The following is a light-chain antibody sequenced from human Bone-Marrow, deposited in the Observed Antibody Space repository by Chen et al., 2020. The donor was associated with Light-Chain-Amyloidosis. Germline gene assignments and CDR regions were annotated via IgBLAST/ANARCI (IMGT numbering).Light chain of an antibody. CDR3: QVWDRSSDRPV. V-gene: IGLV3-21*02. J-gene: IGLJ3*02. Sequence: SYVLTQPSSLSLAPGQTATLACGGNNIGSTSVHWYQQTAGQAPLLVVYDDSDRPSGIPERLSGSNSGNTATLTISRVEAGDEADYYCQVWDRSSDRPVFGGGTKLTVL. CDR1: NIGSTS. CDR2: DDS.